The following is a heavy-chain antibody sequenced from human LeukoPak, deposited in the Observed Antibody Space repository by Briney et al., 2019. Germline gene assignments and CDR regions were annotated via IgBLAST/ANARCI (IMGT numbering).Heavy chain of an antibody. CDR2: IKSKADGGTT. CDR1: GFTFSDAW. CDR3: TADMPTSSRASDY. V-gene: IGHV3-15*01. D-gene: IGHD1-26*01. J-gene: IGHJ4*02. Sequence: GGSLRLSCAASGFTFSDAWMSWVGQAPGMGLEWVGRIKSKADGGTTDYAAPVKGRFTISRDDSKTTLYLQINSLKTEDTAVYYCTADMPTSSRASDYWGQGTLVTVSS.